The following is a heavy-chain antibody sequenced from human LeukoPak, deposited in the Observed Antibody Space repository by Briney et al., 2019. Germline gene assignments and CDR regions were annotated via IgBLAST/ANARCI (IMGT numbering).Heavy chain of an antibody. CDR2: IYSGGST. CDR1: GFTFSSYG. D-gene: IGHD3-22*01. V-gene: IGHV3-53*01. Sequence: GRSLRLSCAASGFTFSSYGMHWVRQAPGKGLEWVAVIYSGGSTYYADSVKGRFTISRDNSKNTLYLQMNSLRAEDTAVYYCARGPNYYDSSGYLGYWGQGSLVTVSS. J-gene: IGHJ4*02. CDR3: ARGPNYYDSSGYLGY.